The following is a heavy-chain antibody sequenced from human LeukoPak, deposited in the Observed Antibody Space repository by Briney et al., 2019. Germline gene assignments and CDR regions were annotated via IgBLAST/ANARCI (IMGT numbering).Heavy chain of an antibody. Sequence: SVTVSCKASGGTFSRYVISWVRQAPGQGLEWMGGIIPMFGTANYAQKFQGRVTITADESTSTAYMELSSLRSEDTAVYYCARVDRYSSWGNYFDYWGQGTLVTVSS. CDR3: ARVDRYSSWGNYFDY. CDR1: GGTFSRYV. V-gene: IGHV1-69*13. D-gene: IGHD6-19*01. J-gene: IGHJ4*02. CDR2: IIPMFGTA.